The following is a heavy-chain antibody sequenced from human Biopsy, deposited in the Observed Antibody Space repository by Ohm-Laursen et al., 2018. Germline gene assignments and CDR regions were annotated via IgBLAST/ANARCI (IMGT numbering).Heavy chain of an antibody. CDR3: ATELLPPGVGGPWLDS. Sequence: SLRLSCAASGVTLSGYGMNWVRQAPGKGLEWVSSISASSSYIHYAVSEKGRFTVSRDNIKNSLYLHNNSLRAADAAIYYCATELLPPGVGGPWLDSWGQGTPVTVSS. J-gene: IGHJ5*01. CDR1: GVTLSGYG. D-gene: IGHD3-10*01. CDR2: ISASSSYI. V-gene: IGHV3-21*06.